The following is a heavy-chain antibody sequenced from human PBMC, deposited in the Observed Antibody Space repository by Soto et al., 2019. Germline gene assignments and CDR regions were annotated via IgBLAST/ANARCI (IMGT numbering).Heavy chain of an antibody. Sequence: GGSLRLSCAASGFTFGSYAMSWVRQAPGKGLEWVSTISGSGGSTYYADSVKGRFTISRDNSKNTLYLQLNSLRAEDTAIYYCAKQMLRGVVITNFDYWGQGTLVTVSS. V-gene: IGHV3-23*01. CDR3: AKQMLRGVVITNFDY. D-gene: IGHD3-10*01. J-gene: IGHJ4*02. CDR2: ISGSGGST. CDR1: GFTFGSYA.